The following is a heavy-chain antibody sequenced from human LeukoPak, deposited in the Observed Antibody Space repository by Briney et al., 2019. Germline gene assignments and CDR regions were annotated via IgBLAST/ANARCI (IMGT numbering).Heavy chain of an antibody. J-gene: IGHJ6*03. V-gene: IGHV4-34*01. CDR2: INHSGST. D-gene: IGHD6-19*01. CDR1: GGSFSGYY. Sequence: SETLSLTCAVYGGSFSGYYWSWIRQPPGKGLEWIGEINHSGSTNYNPSLKSRVTISVDTSKNQFSLQLNSVTPEDTAVYYCARTRGQWLPTLNYYYYYYMDVWGKGTTVTVSS. CDR3: ARTRGQWLPTLNYYYYYYMDV.